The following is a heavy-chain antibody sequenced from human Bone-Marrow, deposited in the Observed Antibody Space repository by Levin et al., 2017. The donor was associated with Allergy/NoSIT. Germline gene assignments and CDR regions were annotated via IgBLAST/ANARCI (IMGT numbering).Heavy chain of an antibody. CDR2: LDPEDGQA. CDR3: AAVSSSAWRAKFFHY. J-gene: IGHJ1*01. CDR1: GNSLSDLA. D-gene: IGHD6-19*01. Sequence: AASVKVSCKVSGNSLSDLAMHWVRQAPGKGLEWMGGLDPEDGQAIHAQRFQGRVTMTEDTSTETAYMELRSLTSEDTAVYYCAAVSSSAWRAKFFHYWGQGTLVTVSS. V-gene: IGHV1-24*01.